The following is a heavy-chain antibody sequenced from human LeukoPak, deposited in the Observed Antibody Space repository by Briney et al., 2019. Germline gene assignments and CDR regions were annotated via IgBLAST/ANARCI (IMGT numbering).Heavy chain of an antibody. V-gene: IGHV4-38-2*01. CDR2: IYHSGST. J-gene: IGHJ4*02. Sequence: PSETLSLTCAVSGYSISSDYYWGWIRQPPGKGLEWIGSIYHSGSTYYNPSLKSRVSISVDTSKNQFSLNLSSVTAADTAVYYCARLVAGTDYWGQGTLVTVSS. CDR3: ARLVAGTDY. D-gene: IGHD6-19*01. CDR1: GYSISSDYY.